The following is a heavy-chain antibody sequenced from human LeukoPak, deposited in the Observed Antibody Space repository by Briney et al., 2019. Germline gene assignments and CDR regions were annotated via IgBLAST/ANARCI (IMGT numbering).Heavy chain of an antibody. V-gene: IGHV1-3*01. J-gene: IGHJ4*02. CDR2: INAGNGNT. Sequence: ASEKVSCKASGYTFTSYAMHGVRHAPGQSHEWMGWINAGNGNTKYSQKFPGRVTITRDTSASTAYMELSSLRSEDKAVYYCARSGGTSSPIDYWGQGTLVTVSS. CDR1: GYTFTSYA. CDR3: ARSGGTSSPIDY. D-gene: IGHD2-2*01.